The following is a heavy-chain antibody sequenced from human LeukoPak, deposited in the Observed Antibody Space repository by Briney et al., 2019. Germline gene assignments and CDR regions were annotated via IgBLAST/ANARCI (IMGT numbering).Heavy chain of an antibody. CDR2: IIPIFGTA. CDR1: GGTFSNYA. D-gene: IGHD6-13*01. J-gene: IGHJ3*02. CDR3: ASGVAAAENDAFDI. Sequence: SVKVSCXASGGTFSNYAISWVRQARGQGLEWMGGIIPIFGTANYAQKFQGRVTITADESTSTAYMELSSLRSEDTAVYYCASGVAAAENDAFDIWGQGTMVTVSS. V-gene: IGHV1-69*13.